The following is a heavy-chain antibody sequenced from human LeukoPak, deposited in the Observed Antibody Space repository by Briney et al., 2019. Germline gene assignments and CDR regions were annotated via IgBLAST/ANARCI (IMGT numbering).Heavy chain of an antibody. CDR3: ARTLLWFGESTPYYFDY. CDR1: GGSISSGGYS. J-gene: IGHJ4*02. Sequence: SQTLSLTCAVSGGSISSGGYSWSWIRQPPGKGLEWIGYIYHSGSTYYNPSLKSRVTISVDRSKNQFSLKLSSVTAADTAVYYCARTLLWFGESTPYYFDYWAREPWSPSPQ. V-gene: IGHV4-30-2*01. D-gene: IGHD3-10*01. CDR2: IYHSGST.